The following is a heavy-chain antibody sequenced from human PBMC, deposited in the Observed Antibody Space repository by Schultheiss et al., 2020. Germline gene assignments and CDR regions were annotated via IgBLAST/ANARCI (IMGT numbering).Heavy chain of an antibody. D-gene: IGHD6-19*01. J-gene: IGHJ5*02. Sequence: SGPTLVKPTQTLTLTCTFSGFSLSTSGVGVGWIRQPPGKALEWLALIYWNDDKRYSPSLKSRLTITKDTSKNQVVLTMTNMDPVDTATYYCAPSPVDSSGWYSWFDPWGQGTLVTGYS. V-gene: IGHV2-5*01. CDR2: IYWNDDK. CDR1: GFSLSTSGVG. CDR3: APSPVDSSGWYSWFDP.